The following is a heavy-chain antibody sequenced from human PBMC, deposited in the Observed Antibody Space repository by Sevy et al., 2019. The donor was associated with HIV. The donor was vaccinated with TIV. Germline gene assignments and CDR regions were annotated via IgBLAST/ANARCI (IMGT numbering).Heavy chain of an antibody. V-gene: IGHV3-20*01. CDR3: ARNTYYLDSTGFGAFDI. J-gene: IGHJ3*02. D-gene: IGHD3-22*01. CDR2: INWKTDNV. Sequence: GGSLRLSCAASGFTFDDYAMSWVRQAPGKGLEWVSAINWKTDNVGYADSVKGRFTISRDNAKRSLYLQMNSLRPEDTGLDHCARNTYYLDSTGFGAFDIWGQGIMVTVSS. CDR1: GFTFDDYA.